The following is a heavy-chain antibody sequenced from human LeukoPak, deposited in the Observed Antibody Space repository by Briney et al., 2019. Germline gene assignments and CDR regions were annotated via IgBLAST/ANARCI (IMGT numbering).Heavy chain of an antibody. V-gene: IGHV3-53*04. D-gene: IGHD3-10*01. CDR3: ATAGSSELLWDYAMDV. Sequence: GGSLRLSWAPSGFTVSSDDMSWVRQAPGKGLGWVSLIYAGGSTYYADAVKGRFTISRHNSKNTLHLQMNSLRVEDTAVYYCATAGSSELLWDYAMDVWGQGTTVTVSS. CDR2: IYAGGST. J-gene: IGHJ6*02. CDR1: GFTVSSDD.